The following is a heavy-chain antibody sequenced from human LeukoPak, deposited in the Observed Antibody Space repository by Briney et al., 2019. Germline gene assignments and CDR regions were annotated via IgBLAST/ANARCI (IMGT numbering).Heavy chain of an antibody. V-gene: IGHV3-30-3*01. D-gene: IGHD1-1*01. CDR1: GFTFSSYA. Sequence: GRSLRLSCAASGFTFSSYAMHWVRQAPGKGLEWVAVISYDGSNKYYVDSVKGRFTISRDNSKNTLYLQMNSLRAEDTAVYYCARGFTTPWGQGTLVTVSS. CDR2: ISYDGSNK. J-gene: IGHJ5*02. CDR3: ARGFTTP.